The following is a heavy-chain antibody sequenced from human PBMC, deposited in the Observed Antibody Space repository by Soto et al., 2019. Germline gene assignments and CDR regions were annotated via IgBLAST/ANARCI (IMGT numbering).Heavy chain of an antibody. D-gene: IGHD4-4*01. CDR1: GFSVASSW. J-gene: IGHJ4*02. Sequence: PGESVKISCKDSGFSVASSWIGWVRQMPGKGLEWMGVIYPGDSDTRYSPSFQGQVTISADKSISTAYLQWSSLKASDTAMYYCARGDYRVLEFWGQGTLVTVSS. CDR3: ARGDYRVLEF. V-gene: IGHV5-51*01. CDR2: IYPGDSDT.